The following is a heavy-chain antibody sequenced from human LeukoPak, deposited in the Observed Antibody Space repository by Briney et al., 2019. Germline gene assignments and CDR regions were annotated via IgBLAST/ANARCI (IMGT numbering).Heavy chain of an antibody. V-gene: IGHV1-2*02. CDR3: ATGVVLRFLEWLFSD. D-gene: IGHD3-3*01. Sequence: ASVKVSCKASGYTFTGYYMHWVRQAPGQGLEWMGWINPNSGGTNYAQKFQGRVTMTEDTSTDTAYMELSSLRSEDTAVYYCATGVVLRFLEWLFSDWGQGTLVTVSS. J-gene: IGHJ4*02. CDR2: INPNSGGT. CDR1: GYTFTGYY.